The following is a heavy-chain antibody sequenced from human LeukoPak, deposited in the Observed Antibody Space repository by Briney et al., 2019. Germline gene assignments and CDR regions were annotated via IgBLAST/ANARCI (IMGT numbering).Heavy chain of an antibody. CDR2: IPYDGSYK. Sequence: GGSLRLSCAASGFTFSSFGMHWVRQAPGKGLEWLAVIPYDGSYKFYADSVKGRVTISRDDSKSTLYLQMNSLSAEDTAVYYCAKVETSGGANCYALDYWGQGTLVTVSS. J-gene: IGHJ4*02. V-gene: IGHV3-30*18. CDR1: GFTFSSFG. CDR3: AKVETSGGANCYALDY. D-gene: IGHD2-2*01.